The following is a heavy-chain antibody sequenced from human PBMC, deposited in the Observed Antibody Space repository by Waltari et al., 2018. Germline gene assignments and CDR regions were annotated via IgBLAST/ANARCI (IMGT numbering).Heavy chain of an antibody. CDR2: INPSGGST. CDR1: GYTFTSYY. D-gene: IGHD1-26*01. CDR3: ARAYGIVGATGY. Sequence: QVQLVQSGAEVKKPGASVKVSCKASGYTFTSYYMPWVRQAPGQGLEWMGIINPSGGSTSYAQKFQGRVTMTRDTSTSTVYMELSSLRSEDTAVYYCARAYGIVGATGYWGQGTLVTVSS. J-gene: IGHJ4*02. V-gene: IGHV1-46*01.